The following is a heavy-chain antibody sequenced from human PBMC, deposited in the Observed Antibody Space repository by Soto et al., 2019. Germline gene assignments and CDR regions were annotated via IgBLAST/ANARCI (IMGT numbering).Heavy chain of an antibody. CDR1: GFTFSTYW. V-gene: IGHV3-7*05. Sequence: EVQLVESGGGVVQPGGSLRLSCAASGFTFSTYWMNWVRQAPGKGLEWVANIKEDGSEEFYVDSVKGRFTTSRDNAKNSLYLDMNSLRGEDTAVYYCARDWGAPGRGSALGYYYHFGMDVWGQGTTVTVPS. CDR2: IKEDGSEE. D-gene: IGHD3-16*01. CDR3: ARDWGAPGRGSALGYYYHFGMDV. J-gene: IGHJ6*02.